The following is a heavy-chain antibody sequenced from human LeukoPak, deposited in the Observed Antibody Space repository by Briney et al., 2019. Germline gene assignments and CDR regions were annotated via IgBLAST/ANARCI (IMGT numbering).Heavy chain of an antibody. CDR2: ISAYHGNT. CDR1: GYTFTSYG. CDR3: ARDWRIVGATRDY. D-gene: IGHD1-26*01. V-gene: IGHV1-18*01. J-gene: IGHJ4*02. Sequence: GASVKVSCKAYGYTFTSYGISWVRQASGQGLEWMGWISAYHGNTNSAQKLQGRVTMTTDTSTSIAYMELRSLRSDDTAVYYCARDWRIVGATRDYWGQGTLVTVSS.